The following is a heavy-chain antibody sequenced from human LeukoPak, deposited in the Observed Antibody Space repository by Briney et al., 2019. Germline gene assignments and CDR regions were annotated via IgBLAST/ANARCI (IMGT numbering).Heavy chain of an antibody. J-gene: IGHJ6*03. CDR2: MNHGGST. CDR1: GGSFSGYY. V-gene: IGHV4-34*01. CDR3: ARRFGRKFGERFYYYHYMDV. Sequence: SETLSLTCAVYGGSFSGYYWNWIRQPPGKGLEWIGEMNHGGSTNYNPSLKSRVTISVDTSKNQFSLKLRSVTAADTAVYYCARRFGRKFGERFYYYHYMDVWGKGTTVTISS. D-gene: IGHD3-10*01.